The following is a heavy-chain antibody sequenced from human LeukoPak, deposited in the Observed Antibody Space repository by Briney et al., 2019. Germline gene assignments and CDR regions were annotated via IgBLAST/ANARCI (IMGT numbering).Heavy chain of an antibody. D-gene: IGHD3-10*01. CDR2: MFYRGST. CDR1: GVSISTSTYY. CDR3: AKDGMVRGVLPYYFDY. V-gene: IGHV4-39*02. Sequence: SETLSLTCTVSGVSISTSTYYWAWIRQPPGKGLEWIGSMFYRGSTYYNASLKSRVTISVDTSKNQFSLNLSSVTASDTAVYYCAKDGMVRGVLPYYFDYWGQGSLVTVSS. J-gene: IGHJ4*02.